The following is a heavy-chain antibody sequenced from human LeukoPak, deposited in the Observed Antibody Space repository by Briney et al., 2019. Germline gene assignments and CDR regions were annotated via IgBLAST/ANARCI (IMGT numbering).Heavy chain of an antibody. J-gene: IGHJ3*02. Sequence: ASVKLSCTASGATFTSYAISWVRQAPGQGLGWMGGIIPTFGTANYAQKFQGRVTITTDESTSTAYMELSSLRSEDTAVYYCARAFWVSRDSSGYPAFDSWGQGTMVTVSS. D-gene: IGHD3-22*01. CDR2: IIPTFGTA. V-gene: IGHV1-69*05. CDR3: ARAFWVSRDSSGYPAFDS. CDR1: GATFTSYA.